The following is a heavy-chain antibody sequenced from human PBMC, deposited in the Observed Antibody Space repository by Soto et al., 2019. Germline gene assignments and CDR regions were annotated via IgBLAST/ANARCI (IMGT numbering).Heavy chain of an antibody. CDR3: AKDHYYDFWSGYPPADY. CDR1: GFTFSSYG. CDR2: MSYDGSNK. J-gene: IGHJ4*02. V-gene: IGHV3-30*18. Sequence: GGSLRLSCAASGFTFSSYGMHWVRQAPGKGLEWVAVMSYDGSNKYYADSVKGRFTISRDNSKNTLYLQMNSLRAEDTAVYYCAKDHYYDFWSGYPPADYWGQGTLVTVSS. D-gene: IGHD3-3*01.